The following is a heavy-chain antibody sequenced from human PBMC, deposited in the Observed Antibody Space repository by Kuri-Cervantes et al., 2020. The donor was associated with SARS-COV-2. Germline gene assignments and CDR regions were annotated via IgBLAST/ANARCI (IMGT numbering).Heavy chain of an antibody. CDR3: ALQGYGSGSYRLDV. D-gene: IGHD3-10*01. J-gene: IGHJ6*02. Sequence: GESLKISCAASGFTFSYYGMHWVRQAPGKGLEWVAYIRYDGSNKYYADSVKGRFTISRDISKNTLYLQMNSLRAEDTAVYYCALQGYGSGSYRLDVWGQGTTVTGAS. V-gene: IGHV3-30*02. CDR2: IRYDGSNK. CDR1: GFTFSYYG.